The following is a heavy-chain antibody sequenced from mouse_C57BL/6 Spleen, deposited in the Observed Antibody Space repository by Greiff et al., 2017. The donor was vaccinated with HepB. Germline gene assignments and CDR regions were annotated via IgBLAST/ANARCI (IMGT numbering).Heavy chain of an antibody. CDR2: IYPGDGDT. CDR3: AREEWDDWYFDV. Sequence: QVQLQQSGPELVKPGASVKISCKASGYAFSSSWINWVKQRPGKGLEWIGRIYPGDGDTNYNGKFKGKATLTADKSSSTAYMQLSSLTSEDSAVYFCAREEWDDWYFDVWGTGTTVTVSS. J-gene: IGHJ1*03. D-gene: IGHD4-1*01. CDR1: GYAFSSSW. V-gene: IGHV1-82*01.